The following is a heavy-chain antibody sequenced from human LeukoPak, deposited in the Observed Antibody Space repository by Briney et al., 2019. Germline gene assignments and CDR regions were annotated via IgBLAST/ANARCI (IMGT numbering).Heavy chain of an antibody. J-gene: IGHJ4*02. CDR2: ISAYDGDT. CDR3: AREFISGIYLLDS. D-gene: IGHD1-26*01. CDR1: GYTFTSYG. V-gene: IGHV1-18*01. Sequence: ASVKVSCKASGYTFTSYGISWVRQAPGQGLEWMGWISAYDGDTKHARKFQDRVTMTTDTSTNTAYMELTSLRSDDTAMYYCAREFISGIYLLDSWGQGTLVTVSS.